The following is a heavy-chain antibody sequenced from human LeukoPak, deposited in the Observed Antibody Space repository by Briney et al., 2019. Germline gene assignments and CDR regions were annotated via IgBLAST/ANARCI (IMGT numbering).Heavy chain of an antibody. Sequence: SETLSLTCTVSGGAISSGSYYWSWIRQPAGKGLEWIGYIYYSGSTNYNPSLKSRVTISVDTSKNQFSLKLSSVTAADTAVYYCARMGDMVRGVYFDYWGQGTLVTVSS. V-gene: IGHV4-61*10. CDR2: IYYSGST. D-gene: IGHD3-10*01. CDR1: GGAISSGSYY. J-gene: IGHJ4*02. CDR3: ARMGDMVRGVYFDY.